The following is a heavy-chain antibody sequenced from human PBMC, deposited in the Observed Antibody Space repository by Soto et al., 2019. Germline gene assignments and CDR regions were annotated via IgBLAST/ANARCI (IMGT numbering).Heavy chain of an antibody. CDR3: ARDLGYYESDGYFDY. D-gene: IGHD3-22*01. Sequence: GGSLRLSCAASGFTFSDNYMSWIRQAPGKGLEWVSYISSSGSIIYYADSVKGRFTISRDNAKNSLYLQMNSLRAEDTAVYYCARDLGYYESDGYFDYWGQGALVTVSS. V-gene: IGHV3-11*01. CDR2: ISSSGSII. CDR1: GFTFSDNY. J-gene: IGHJ4*02.